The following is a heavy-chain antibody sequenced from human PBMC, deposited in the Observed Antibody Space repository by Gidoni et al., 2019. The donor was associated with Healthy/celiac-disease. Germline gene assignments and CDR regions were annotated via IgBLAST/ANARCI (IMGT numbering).Heavy chain of an antibody. CDR2: ISSSSSYI. CDR1: GFTFSSYS. V-gene: IGHV3-21*01. J-gene: IGHJ2*01. CDR3: ARDLRGARGYFYL. Sequence: EVQLVESGGGLVKPGGSVRLSCAASGFTFSSYSMNWVRQAPGKGLEWVSSISSSSSYIYYADSVKGRFTISRDNAKNSLYLQMNSLRAEDTAVYYCARDLRGARGYFYLWGRGTLVTVSS.